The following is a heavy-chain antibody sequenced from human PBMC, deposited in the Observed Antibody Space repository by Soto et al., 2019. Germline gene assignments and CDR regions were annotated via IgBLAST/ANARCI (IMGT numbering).Heavy chain of an antibody. CDR3: ARGFPSRFFVAEDPADY. V-gene: IGHV1-8*01. Sequence: ASVKVSCKASGYTFTSYDINWVRQATGQGLEWMGWMNPNSGNTGYAQKFQGRVTMTRNTSISTAYMELSSLRSEDTAVYYCARGFPSRFFVAEDPADYWGQGTLVTVSS. CDR2: MNPNSGNT. J-gene: IGHJ4*02. CDR1: GYTFTSYD. D-gene: IGHD3-3*01.